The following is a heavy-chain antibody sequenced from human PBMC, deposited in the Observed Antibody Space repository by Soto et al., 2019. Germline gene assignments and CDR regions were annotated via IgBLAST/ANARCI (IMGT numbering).Heavy chain of an antibody. D-gene: IGHD6-6*01. CDR2: ISGSGGST. Sequence: PGGSLRLCCAASGFTFSSYAMSWVRQAPGKGLEWVSAISGSGGSTYYADSVKGRFTISRDNSKNTLYLQMNSLRAEDTAVYYCAKAPGSSPSHMDVWGKGTTVTVSS. CDR1: GFTFSSYA. J-gene: IGHJ6*03. V-gene: IGHV3-23*01. CDR3: AKAPGSSPSHMDV.